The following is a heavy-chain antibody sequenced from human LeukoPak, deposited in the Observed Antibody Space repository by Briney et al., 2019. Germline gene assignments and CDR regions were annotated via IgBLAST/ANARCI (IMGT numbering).Heavy chain of an antibody. J-gene: IGHJ4*02. V-gene: IGHV1-8*03. D-gene: IGHD5-12*01. CDR1: GYPFPSYD. Sequence: ASVQVSCKASGYPFPSYDLNWVRQATGQGLKWMGWMNPNSGSTGYAQKSQGRVTINRNTSISTAYMEPSGLSSEDTAGYYCARGRSTGYPYYFEYWGQGTLVSVSS. CDR3: ARGRSTGYPYYFEY. CDR2: MNPNSGST.